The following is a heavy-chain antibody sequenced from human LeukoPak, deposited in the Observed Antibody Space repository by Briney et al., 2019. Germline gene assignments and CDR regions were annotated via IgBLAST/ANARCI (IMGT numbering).Heavy chain of an antibody. D-gene: IGHD4-17*01. V-gene: IGHV5-51*01. CDR2: IFPGDSDT. Sequence: GESLKISCKGSGYSFPSYWIGWVRKMPGKGLEWVGIIFPGDSDTRYSPSFQGQVTISADKSISTAYLQWSSLKASDTAIYYSARHRAYGDYVDGFDIWGQGTMVTVSS. CDR1: GYSFPSYW. J-gene: IGHJ3*02. CDR3: ARHRAYGDYVDGFDI.